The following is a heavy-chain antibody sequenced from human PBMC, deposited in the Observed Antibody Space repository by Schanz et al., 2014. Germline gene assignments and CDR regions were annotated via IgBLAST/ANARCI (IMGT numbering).Heavy chain of an antibody. CDR3: ASALTTWGGMDV. J-gene: IGHJ6*02. Sequence: QVQLVQSGSELKKPGASVKVSCKSSGYTFTDYHIHWVRQAPGQGLEWMGRIYLSDGSTRYAQKFQGRVTVTRDTSTTTVYMDLSSLISEDTAVYYCASALTTWGGMDVWGQGTTVTVSS. CDR2: IYLSDGST. D-gene: IGHD4-4*01. CDR1: GYTFTDYH. V-gene: IGHV1-46*01.